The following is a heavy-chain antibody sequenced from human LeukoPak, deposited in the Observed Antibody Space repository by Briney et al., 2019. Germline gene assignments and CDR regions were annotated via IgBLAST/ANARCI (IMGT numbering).Heavy chain of an antibody. D-gene: IGHD3-22*01. CDR3: AREARITMTYAGYMDV. J-gene: IGHJ6*03. Sequence: GASVKVSCKASGYTFTGYYMHWVRQAPGQGLEWMGRINPNSGGTNYAQKFQGRVTMSRDTSISTAYMELSRLRSDDTAVYYCAREARITMTYAGYMDVWGKGTTVTVSS. CDR2: INPNSGGT. CDR1: GYTFTGYY. V-gene: IGHV1-2*06.